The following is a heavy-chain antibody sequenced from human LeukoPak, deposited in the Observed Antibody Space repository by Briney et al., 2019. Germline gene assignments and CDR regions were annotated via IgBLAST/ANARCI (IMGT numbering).Heavy chain of an antibody. CDR2: IKQDGSEK. J-gene: IGHJ4*02. Sequence: PGGSLRLSCAASGFTFSSFWISWVRQAPGKGLEWVANIKQDGSEKYYVDSVKGRFTISRDNAKNSLYLQMNSLRAEDTAVYYCARDRVPASSEFDYWGQGTLVTVSS. D-gene: IGHD3-22*01. CDR3: ARDRVPASSEFDY. CDR1: GFTFSSFW. V-gene: IGHV3-7*01.